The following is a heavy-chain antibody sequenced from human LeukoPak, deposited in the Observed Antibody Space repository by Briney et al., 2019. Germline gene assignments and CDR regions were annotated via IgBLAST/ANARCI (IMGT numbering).Heavy chain of an antibody. J-gene: IGHJ5*02. V-gene: IGHV4-59*01. CDR3: ARGPPGGQFDP. CDR1: GGSTSSYY. Sequence: SETLSVTCTVSGGSTSSYYWTWIRQPPGKGLEWIGYIYYSGSTNYNPSLKSRVTISVDTSNNQFSLKLSSVTAADTAVYYCARGPPGGQFDPWGQGTLVTVSS. D-gene: IGHD3-10*01. CDR2: IYYSGST.